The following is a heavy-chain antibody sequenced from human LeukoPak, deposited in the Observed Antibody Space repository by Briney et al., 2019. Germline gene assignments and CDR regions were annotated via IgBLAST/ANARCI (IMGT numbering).Heavy chain of an antibody. J-gene: IGHJ6*02. CDR1: GYTFPSYD. V-gene: IGHV1-8*01. CDR2: MNPNSGNT. Sequence: ASVKVSCKASGYTFPSYDINWVRQATGQGLEWMGWMNPNSGNTGYAQKFQGRVTMTRNTSISTAYMELSSLRSEDTAVYYCATRRVTMVRGVTYSYGMDVWGQGTTVTVSS. D-gene: IGHD3-10*01. CDR3: ATRRVTMVRGVTYSYGMDV.